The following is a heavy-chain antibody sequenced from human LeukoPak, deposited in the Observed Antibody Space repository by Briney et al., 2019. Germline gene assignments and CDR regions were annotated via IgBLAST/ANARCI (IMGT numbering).Heavy chain of an antibody. Sequence: PSETLSLTCAVYGGSFSGYYWSWIRQPPGKGLEWIGEINHSGSTNYNPSLKSRVTISVDTSKNQFSLKLSSVTAADTAVYYCARQGYCSSTSCYTGSWFDPWGQGTLVTVSS. CDR1: GGSFSGYY. D-gene: IGHD2-2*02. J-gene: IGHJ5*02. CDR2: INHSGST. V-gene: IGHV4-34*01. CDR3: ARQGYCSSTSCYTGSWFDP.